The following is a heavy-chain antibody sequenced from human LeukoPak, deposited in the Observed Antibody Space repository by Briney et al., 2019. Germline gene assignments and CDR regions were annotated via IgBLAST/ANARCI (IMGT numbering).Heavy chain of an antibody. CDR2: VNRDGSGT. CDR1: GFTFSSFW. D-gene: IGHD3-16*01. Sequence: GGSLRLSCAASGFTFSSFWMHWVRQGPGKGLVWVSRVNRDGSGTNYADSMKGRFTISRDNAKNTLYLQMNSLRAEDTAVYYCARGDNGLDVWGLGTTVTVAS. J-gene: IGHJ6*02. V-gene: IGHV3-74*01. CDR3: ARGDNGLDV.